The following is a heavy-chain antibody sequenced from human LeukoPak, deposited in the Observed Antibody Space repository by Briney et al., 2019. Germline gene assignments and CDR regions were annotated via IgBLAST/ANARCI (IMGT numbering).Heavy chain of an antibody. Sequence: ASVKVSCKASGGTFSSYAISWVRQAPGQGLEWMGGIIPMFGTANYAQKFQGRVTITADESTSTAYMELSSLRSEDTAVYYCARDLKEQWLVRYFDYWGQGTLVTVSS. D-gene: IGHD6-19*01. V-gene: IGHV1-69*13. CDR1: GGTFSSYA. J-gene: IGHJ4*02. CDR3: ARDLKEQWLVRYFDY. CDR2: IIPMFGTA.